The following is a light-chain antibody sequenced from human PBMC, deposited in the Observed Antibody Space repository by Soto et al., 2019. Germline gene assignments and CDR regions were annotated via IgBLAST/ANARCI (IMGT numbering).Light chain of an antibody. CDR1: SSNIGAGYD. Sequence: QSVLTQPPSVSGAPGQRVTLSCTGSSSNIGAGYDVHWYQQLPGTAPKLLIYGSSNPPSGVPDRFSGSKSGTSASLAITGLQAEDEADYYCQSYDSRLSAVVFGGGTQLTVL. J-gene: IGLJ7*01. CDR2: GSS. V-gene: IGLV1-40*01. CDR3: QSYDSRLSAVV.